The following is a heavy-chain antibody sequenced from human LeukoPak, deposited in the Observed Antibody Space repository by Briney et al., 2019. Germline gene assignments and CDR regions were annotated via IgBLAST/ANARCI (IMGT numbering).Heavy chain of an antibody. D-gene: IGHD4-17*01. CDR1: GGSISSSSYY. CDR2: IYYSGST. V-gene: IGHV4-39*07. J-gene: IGHJ4*02. Sequence: SETLSLTCTVSGGSISSSSYYWGWIRQPPGTGLEWIGSIYYSGSTYYNLSLKSRVTISVDTSKNQFSLELSSVTAADTAVYYCARAGYGDSDFDYWGQGTLVTVSS. CDR3: ARAGYGDSDFDY.